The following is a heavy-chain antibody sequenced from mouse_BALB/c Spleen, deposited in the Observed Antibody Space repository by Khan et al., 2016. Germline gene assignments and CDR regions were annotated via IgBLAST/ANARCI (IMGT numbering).Heavy chain of an antibody. CDR1: GYTFTSYW. Sequence: VQLQESGAELARPGASVKLSCKASGYTFTSYWMQWVKQRPGQGLEWIGAIYTGDGDTRYTQKFKGKATLTADKSSSTAYMKLSSLASEDSAVYYCASYYGSSYDYFDYWGQGTTLTVSS. CDR3: ASYYGSSYDYFDY. D-gene: IGHD1-1*01. CDR2: IYTGDGDT. V-gene: IGHV1-87*01. J-gene: IGHJ2*01.